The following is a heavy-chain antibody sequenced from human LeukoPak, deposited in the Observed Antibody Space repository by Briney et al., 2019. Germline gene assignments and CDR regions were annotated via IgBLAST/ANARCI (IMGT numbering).Heavy chain of an antibody. CDR3: ARDSYDFWSGYYQP. V-gene: IGHV1-2*06. J-gene: IGHJ5*02. Sequence: GASVKVSCKASGYTFTGYYMHWVRQAPGQGLEWMGRINPNSGGTNYAQKFQGRVTMTRDTSISTAYMKLSRLRSDDTAVYYCARDSYDFWSGYYQPWGQGTLVTVSS. CDR2: INPNSGGT. CDR1: GYTFTGYY. D-gene: IGHD3-3*01.